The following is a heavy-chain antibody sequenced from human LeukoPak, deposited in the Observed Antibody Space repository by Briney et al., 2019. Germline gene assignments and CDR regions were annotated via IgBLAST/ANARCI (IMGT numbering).Heavy chain of an antibody. Sequence: GSLRLSCAASGFTFSNALISLVRQAPGKGLEWVGRIKSKTDGGAPEYAAPVKARFTISRDDSKNTLYLQMNSLKTEDTAVYYCLTYAGVAWGQGTLVTVSS. D-gene: IGHD3-10*01. V-gene: IGHV3-15*01. J-gene: IGHJ1*01. CDR1: GFTFSNAL. CDR3: LTYAGVA. CDR2: IKSKTDGGAP.